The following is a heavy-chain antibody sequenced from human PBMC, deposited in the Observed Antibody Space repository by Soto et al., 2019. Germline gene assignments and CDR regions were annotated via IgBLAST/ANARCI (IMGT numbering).Heavy chain of an antibody. CDR3: ARLRLPPSYGMDV. J-gene: IGHJ6*02. V-gene: IGHV4-31*03. CDR2: IYYSGST. CDR1: GGSIGSGGYY. Sequence: SETLSLTCTVSGGSIGSGGYYWSWIRQHPGKGLEWIGYIYYSGSTYYNPSLKSRVTISVDTSKNQFSLKLSSVTAADTAVYYCARLRLPPSYGMDVWGQGTTVTVSS. D-gene: IGHD2-21*02.